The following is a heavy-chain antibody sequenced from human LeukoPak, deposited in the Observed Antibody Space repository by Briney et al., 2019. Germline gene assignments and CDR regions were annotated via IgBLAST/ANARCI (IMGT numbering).Heavy chain of an antibody. CDR3: ARSYSSSWYASGGYYMDV. CDR1: GGSFSGYY. CDR2: INHSGST. V-gene: IGHV4-34*01. Sequence: SETLSLTCAVYGGSFSGYYWSWIRQPPGKGLEWIGEINHSGSTNYNPSLKSRVTISVDTSKNQFSLKLSSVTAADTAVYYCARSYSSSWYASGGYYMDVWGKGTTVTISS. D-gene: IGHD6-13*01. J-gene: IGHJ6*03.